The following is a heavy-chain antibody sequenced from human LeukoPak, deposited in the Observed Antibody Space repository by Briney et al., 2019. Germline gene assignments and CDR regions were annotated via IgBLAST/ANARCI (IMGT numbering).Heavy chain of an antibody. D-gene: IGHD1-26*01. CDR3: ARAPVGATPWFEY. CDR1: GGSIISSNYY. V-gene: IGHV4-39*07. J-gene: IGHJ4*02. CDR2: IYYSGST. Sequence: SETLSLTCSVSGGSIISSNYYWGWSRQPPGMGLEWIGSIYYSGSTYYDPSLKSRVTISLDTSKNQFSLKLSSLTAADTAVYYCARAPVGATPWFEYWGQGTLVTVSS.